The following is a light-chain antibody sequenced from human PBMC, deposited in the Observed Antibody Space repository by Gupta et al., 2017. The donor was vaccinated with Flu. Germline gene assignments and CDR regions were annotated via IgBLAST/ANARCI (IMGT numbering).Light chain of an antibody. Sequence: DIVMTQSPDSLAVSLGERATINCKSSQSILYSSNNKNYLAWYQQKPGQPPKVLIYWASTRESGVPDRFSGRGSGTDFILTISSLQVEDVAVYYCQQDDSDGPIFGEGTKMEIK. J-gene: IGKJ2*01. V-gene: IGKV4-1*01. CDR1: QSILYSSNNKNY. CDR2: WAS. CDR3: QQDDSDGPI.